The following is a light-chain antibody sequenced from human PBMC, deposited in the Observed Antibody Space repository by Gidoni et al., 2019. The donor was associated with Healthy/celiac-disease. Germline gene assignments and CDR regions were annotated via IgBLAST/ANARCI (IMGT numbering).Light chain of an antibody. CDR3: SSYTSSSTVV. J-gene: IGLJ2*01. CDR2: DVN. CDR1: SSDVGGYNY. V-gene: IGLV2-14*03. Sequence: QSALTQPASVSGSPGHSITIPCTGTSSDVGGYNYVSWYQQHPGKAPKLVIYDVNNRPSGVSSRFSGSKSGNTASLTISGLQAEDEADYYCSSYTSSSTVVFGGGTKLTVL.